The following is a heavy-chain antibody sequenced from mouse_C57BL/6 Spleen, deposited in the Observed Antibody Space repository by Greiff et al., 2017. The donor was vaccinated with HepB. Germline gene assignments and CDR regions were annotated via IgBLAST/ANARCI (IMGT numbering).Heavy chain of an antibody. J-gene: IGHJ2*01. Sequence: QVQLKQPGAELVRPGSSVKLSCKASGYTFTSYWMDWVKQRPGQGLEWIGNIYPSDSETHYNQKFKDKATLTVDKSSSTAYMQLSSLTSEDSAVYYCARSLITTVVGEGYWGQGTTLTVSS. D-gene: IGHD1-1*01. CDR2: IYPSDSET. CDR1: GYTFTSYW. V-gene: IGHV1-61*01. CDR3: ARSLITTVVGEGY.